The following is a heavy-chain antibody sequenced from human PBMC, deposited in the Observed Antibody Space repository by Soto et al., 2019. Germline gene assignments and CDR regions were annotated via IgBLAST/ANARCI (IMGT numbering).Heavy chain of an antibody. V-gene: IGHV4-34*01. Sequence: SESLSLTCAVNGGSFSGWHWNWIRQPPGKGLEWIGEASHTGGTNYNPSLESRVTISVDRSRNQLSLKLTSVSAADTAVYYCARSRNLDVWGPGTTVTVSS. J-gene: IGHJ6*02. D-gene: IGHD1-1*01. CDR3: ARSRNLDV. CDR1: GGSFSGWH. CDR2: ASHTGGT.